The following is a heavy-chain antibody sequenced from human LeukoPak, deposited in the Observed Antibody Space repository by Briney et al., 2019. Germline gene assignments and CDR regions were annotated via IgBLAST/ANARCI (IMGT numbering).Heavy chain of an antibody. D-gene: IGHD6-13*01. CDR3: ARGGSSSSWYDPFFFDY. CDR2: IKQDGSEK. CDR1: GFTFSSYW. J-gene: IGHJ4*02. Sequence: PGGSLRLSCAASGFTFSSYWMSWVRQAPGKGLEWVANIKQDGSEKYYVDSVKGRFTISRDNAKNSLYLQMNSLRAKDTAVYYCARGGSSSSWYDPFFFDYWGQGTLVTVSS. V-gene: IGHV3-7*01.